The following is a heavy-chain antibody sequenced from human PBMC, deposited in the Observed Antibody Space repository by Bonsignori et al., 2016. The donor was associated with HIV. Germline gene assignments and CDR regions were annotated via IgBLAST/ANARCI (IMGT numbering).Heavy chain of an antibody. J-gene: IGHJ3*02. V-gene: IGHV3-23*01. D-gene: IGHD5-12*01. CDR1: GFTFSNYA. CDR3: AKGRYSGYDGGNDALDM. Sequence: GESLKISCAASGFTFSNYAMSWVRQAPGKGLEWVSHISGSGSTTYYADSVKGRFTISRDNSMNTLDLQMNSLRAEDTAVYYCAKGRYSGYDGGNDALDMWGQGTMVTVSS. CDR2: ISGSGSTT.